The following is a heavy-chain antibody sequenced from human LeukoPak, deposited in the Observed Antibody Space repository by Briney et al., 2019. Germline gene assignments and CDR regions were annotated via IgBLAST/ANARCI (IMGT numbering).Heavy chain of an antibody. CDR1: GGTFSNYA. J-gene: IGHJ4*02. CDR2: IIPIFGTA. Sequence: SVKVSCKASGGTFSNYAINWVRQAPGPGLEWMGGIIPIFGTANYAQKFQGRVTITADESTCTVYMELNSLKSEDTAVYYCARGWDYDSGGRPTAYVYWGQGTLVTVSS. V-gene: IGHV1-69*13. CDR3: ARGWDYDSGGRPTAYVY. D-gene: IGHD3-22*01.